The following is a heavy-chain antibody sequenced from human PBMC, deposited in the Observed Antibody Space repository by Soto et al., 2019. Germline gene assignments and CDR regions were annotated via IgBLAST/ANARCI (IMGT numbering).Heavy chain of an antibody. CDR1: GGSISSRGYY. V-gene: IGHV4-39*01. D-gene: IGHD2-21*01. Sequence: TLSLTCTVSGGSISSRGYYWAWIRQPPGKGLEWLGSIYFSGSIYDSPSLKSRITISVDTAKNQFSLKLNSVTAADTAVYYCARHDWSTHTYGLHVWGPGTSVTVSS. CDR2: IYFSGSI. CDR3: ARHDWSTHTYGLHV. J-gene: IGHJ6*02.